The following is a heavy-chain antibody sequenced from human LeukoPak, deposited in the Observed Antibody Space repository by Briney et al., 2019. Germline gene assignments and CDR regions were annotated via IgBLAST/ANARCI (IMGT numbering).Heavy chain of an antibody. Sequence: ASVKVSCKASGGTFSSYAISWVRQAPGQGLEWMGGIIPIFGTANYAQKFQGRVTITTDESTSTAYMELSSLRSEDTAVYYCAEYYDFWSGEDGWFDLWGQGTLVTVSS. CDR1: GGTFSSYA. D-gene: IGHD3-3*01. V-gene: IGHV1-69*05. J-gene: IGHJ5*02. CDR2: IIPIFGTA. CDR3: AEYYDFWSGEDGWFDL.